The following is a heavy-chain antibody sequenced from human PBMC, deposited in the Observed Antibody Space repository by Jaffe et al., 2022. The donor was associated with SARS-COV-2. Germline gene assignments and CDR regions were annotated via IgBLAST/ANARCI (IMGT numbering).Heavy chain of an antibody. CDR1: GGSISSSSYY. CDR3: SWHWRLWYFDL. CDR2: IYYSGST. J-gene: IGHJ2*01. D-gene: IGHD1-1*01. V-gene: IGHV4-39*01. Sequence: QMQLQESGPGLVKPSETLSLTCTVSGGSISSSSYYGGWIRQPPGKGLEWIGSIYYSGSTYYNPSLKSRVTISVDTSKNQFSLKLSSVTAADTAVYYCSWHWRLWYFDLWGRGTLVTVSS.